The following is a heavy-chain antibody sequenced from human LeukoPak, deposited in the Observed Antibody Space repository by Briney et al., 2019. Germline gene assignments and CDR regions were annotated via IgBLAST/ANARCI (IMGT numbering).Heavy chain of an antibody. CDR1: GYTFTGYY. Sequence: ASVKVSCKASGYTFTGYYMHWVRQAPGQGLEWMGWINPNSGGTNYAQKFQGWVTMTRDTSISTAYMELSRLRSGDTAVYYCARSTYYDILTGYDAFDIWGQGTMVTVSS. CDR3: ARSTYYDILTGYDAFDI. J-gene: IGHJ3*02. D-gene: IGHD3-9*01. CDR2: INPNSGGT. V-gene: IGHV1-2*04.